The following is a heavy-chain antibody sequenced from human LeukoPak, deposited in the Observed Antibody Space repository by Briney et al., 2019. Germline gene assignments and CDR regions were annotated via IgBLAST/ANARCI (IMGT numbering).Heavy chain of an antibody. CDR2: ISGSGGST. V-gene: IGHV3-23*01. J-gene: IGHJ5*02. D-gene: IGHD3-10*01. CDR1: GFTFSSYA. Sequence: PGGSLRLSCAASGFTFSSYAMSWVRQAPGKGLEWVSAISGSGGSTYYADSVKGRFTTSRDNSKNTLYLQMNSLRAEDTAVYYCTKEGLDSGSSWSAWFDPWGQGTLVTVSS. CDR3: TKEGLDSGSSWSAWFDP.